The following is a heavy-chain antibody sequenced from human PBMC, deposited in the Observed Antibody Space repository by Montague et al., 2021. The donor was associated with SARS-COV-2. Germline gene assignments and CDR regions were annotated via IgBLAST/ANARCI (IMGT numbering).Heavy chain of an antibody. CDR2: ISGSGGST. CDR3: AKLLDSNHVFSGLGSRWFDP. J-gene: IGHJ5*02. V-gene: IGHV3-23*01. CDR1: GFTFSSYT. D-gene: IGHD4-11*01. Sequence: SLRLSCAASGFTFSSYTMTWVRQAPGKGLEWVSAISGSGGSTFSADSVKGRFTLSRDNSKNTLYLQLNSLRTEDTAVYYCAKLLDSNHVFSGLGSRWFDPGGQGTLGSVAS.